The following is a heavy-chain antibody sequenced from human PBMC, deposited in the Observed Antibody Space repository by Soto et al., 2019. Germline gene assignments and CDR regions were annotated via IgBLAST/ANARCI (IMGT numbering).Heavy chain of an antibody. V-gene: IGHV1-69*13. CDR3: ARGRYYDSSGYFDY. CDR1: GGTFSSYA. CDR2: IIPIFGTA. J-gene: IGHJ4*02. D-gene: IGHD3-22*01. Sequence: SVKVSCKASGGTFSSYAISWVRQAPGQGLEWMGGIIPIFGTANYAQKFQGRVTITADESTSTAYTELSSLRSEDTAVYYCARGRYYDSSGYFDYWGQGTLVTVSS.